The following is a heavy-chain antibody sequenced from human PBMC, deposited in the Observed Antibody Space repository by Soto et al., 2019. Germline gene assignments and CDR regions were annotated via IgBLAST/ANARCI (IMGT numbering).Heavy chain of an antibody. V-gene: IGHV5-51*01. D-gene: IGHD2-15*01. Sequence: PGESLKISCKGSGYSFTSYLIGWVRQMPGKGLEWMGIIYPGDSDTRYSPSFQGQVTISADKSISTAYLQWSSLKASDTAMYYCARRPYCSGGSCYSGAFDIWGQGTMVTVSS. CDR2: IYPGDSDT. J-gene: IGHJ3*02. CDR1: GYSFTSYL. CDR3: ARRPYCSGGSCYSGAFDI.